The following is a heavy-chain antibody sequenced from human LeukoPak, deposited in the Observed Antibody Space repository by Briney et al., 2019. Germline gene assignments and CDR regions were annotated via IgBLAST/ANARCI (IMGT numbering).Heavy chain of an antibody. CDR3: ARDSSGWSLGFDY. J-gene: IGHJ4*02. Sequence: SETLSLTCTVSGGSISSYYRSWIRQPPGKGLEWIGYIYYSGSTNYNPSLKSRVTISVDTSKNQFSLKLSSVTAADTAVYYCARDSSGWSLGFDYWGQGTLVTVSS. D-gene: IGHD6-19*01. V-gene: IGHV4-59*01. CDR2: IYYSGST. CDR1: GGSISSYY.